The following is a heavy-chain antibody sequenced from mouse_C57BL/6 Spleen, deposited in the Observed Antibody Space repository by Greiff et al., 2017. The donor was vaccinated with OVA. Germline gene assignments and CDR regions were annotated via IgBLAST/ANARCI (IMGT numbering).Heavy chain of an antibody. J-gene: IGHJ3*01. CDR1: GFTFTDYY. CDR2: IRNKANGYTT. V-gene: IGHV7-3*01. Sequence: DVMLVESGGGLVQPGCSLSLSCAASGFTFTDYYMSWVRQPPGKALEWLGFIRNKANGYTTEYSASVKGRFTISRDNSQSILYLQMNALRAEDSATYYCARSGVSRGFAYWGQGTLVTVSA. CDR3: ARSGVSRGFAY.